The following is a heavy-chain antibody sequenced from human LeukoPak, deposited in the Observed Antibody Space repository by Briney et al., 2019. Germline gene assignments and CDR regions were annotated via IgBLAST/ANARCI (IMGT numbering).Heavy chain of an antibody. J-gene: IGHJ4*02. V-gene: IGHV3-15*01. CDR2: IKTKIAGTTT. CDR3: ARLSSGWYGDFDY. Sequence: GGSLRLSCEASGFTFSDAWMNWVRQAPGKGLEWVALIKTKIAGTTTDYAAPVKGRFIISRDDSKNTLYLQMNSLRGEDTAVYYCARLSSGWYGDFDYWGQGTLVTASS. D-gene: IGHD6-19*01. CDR1: GFTFSDAW.